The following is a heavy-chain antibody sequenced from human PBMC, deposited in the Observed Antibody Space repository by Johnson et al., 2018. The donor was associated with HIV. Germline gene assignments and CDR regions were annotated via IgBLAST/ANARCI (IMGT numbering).Heavy chain of an antibody. CDR2: IKQDGSEK. V-gene: IGHV3-7*01. Sequence: VQLVESGGGVVQPGRSLRLSCAASGFTFSSYPMHWVRQAPGKGLEWVANIKQDGSEKYYVDSVKGRFTISRDNAKNSLYLQMNSLRAEDTAVYYCARAVARGQWLANGYIWGQGTMVTVSS. CDR3: ARAVARGQWLANGYI. D-gene: IGHD6-19*01. J-gene: IGHJ3*02. CDR1: GFTFSSYP.